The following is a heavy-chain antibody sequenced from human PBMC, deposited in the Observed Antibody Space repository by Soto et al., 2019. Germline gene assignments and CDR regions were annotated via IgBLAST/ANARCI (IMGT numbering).Heavy chain of an antibody. J-gene: IGHJ4*02. V-gene: IGHV3-23*01. CDR2: ITSTGDRI. D-gene: IGHD3-9*01. CDR3: AKVTGHYPWAFDF. Sequence: GGSLRLSCAASGVIFHDYAMSWVRQAPGKGLDWVALITSTGDRIYYSDLVKGRFTISRDNSNKTLYLQISSLGAGDSATYYGAKVTGHYPWAFDFWGRGTLVTVS. CDR1: GVIFHDYA.